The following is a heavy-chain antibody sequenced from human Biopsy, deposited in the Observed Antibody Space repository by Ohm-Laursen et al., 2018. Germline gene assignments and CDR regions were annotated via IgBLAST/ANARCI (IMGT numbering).Heavy chain of an antibody. CDR2: ISSSNTI. V-gene: IGHV3-48*03. CDR1: GFTFSNYE. Sequence: GSLRLSCTASGFTFSNYEMNWVRQAPGKGLEWVSYISSSNTIYYAESVKGRFTISRDNAKNSLYLQMNSLRVEDTAVYYCARWDYWGQGTLVTVSS. J-gene: IGHJ4*02. CDR3: ARWDY.